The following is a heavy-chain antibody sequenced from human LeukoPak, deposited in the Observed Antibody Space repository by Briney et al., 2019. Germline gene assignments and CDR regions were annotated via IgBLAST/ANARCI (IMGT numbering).Heavy chain of an antibody. CDR1: GNTFTSYY. J-gene: IGHJ4*02. V-gene: IGHV1-46*01. CDR2: INPSGGST. Sequence: ASVKASCRASGNTFTSYYMHWVRQAPEQGRELMGIINPSGGSTSFAQKFQGRVTMTRDTSTSTVYMELSGLRSEDTAVYYCARSLGIAAAGNDYWGQGTLVTVSS. D-gene: IGHD6-13*01. CDR3: ARSLGIAAAGNDY.